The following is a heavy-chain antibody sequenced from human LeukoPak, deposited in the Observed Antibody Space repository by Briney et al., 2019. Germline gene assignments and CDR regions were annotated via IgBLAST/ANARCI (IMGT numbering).Heavy chain of an antibody. CDR1: GDSINNYY. Sequence: SETLSLTCTVSGDSINNYYWSWIRQPPGKGQEWIGYIYYSGTTNYNPSLKSRVSISVDTSKNQFSLKLSSVTAADTAVYYCARSPTKGGYSYGYIDYWGQGTLVTVSS. CDR3: ARSPTKGGYSYGYIDY. D-gene: IGHD5-18*01. V-gene: IGHV4-59*01. J-gene: IGHJ4*02. CDR2: IYYSGTT.